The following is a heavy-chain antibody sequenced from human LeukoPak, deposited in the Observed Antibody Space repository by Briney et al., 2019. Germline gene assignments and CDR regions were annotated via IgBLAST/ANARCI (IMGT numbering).Heavy chain of an antibody. D-gene: IGHD3-3*01. CDR2: ISSSSSYI. V-gene: IGHV3-21*01. J-gene: IGHJ3*02. CDR1: GFTFSSYS. CDR3: ARDVQYYDFWSGYYTDDAFDI. Sequence: GGSLRLSCAASGFTFSSYSMNWVRQAPGKGLEWVSSISSSSSYIYYADSVKGRFTISRDNAKNSLYLQMNSLRAEDTAVYYCARDVQYYDFWSGYYTDDAFDIWGQGTMVTVSS.